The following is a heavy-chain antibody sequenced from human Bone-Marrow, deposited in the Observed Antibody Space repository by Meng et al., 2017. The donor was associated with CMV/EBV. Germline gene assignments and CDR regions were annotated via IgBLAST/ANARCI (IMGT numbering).Heavy chain of an antibody. Sequence: GGSLRLSCAASGFTFSSYSMNWVRQAPGKGLEWVSSISSSSSYIYYADSVKGRFTISRDNAKNSLYLQMNSLRAEDTAVYYCARDSNYNWNYVDYWGQGTLVTVSS. D-gene: IGHD1-20*01. V-gene: IGHV3-21*01. J-gene: IGHJ4*02. CDR3: ARDSNYNWNYVDY. CDR2: ISSSSSYI. CDR1: GFTFSSYS.